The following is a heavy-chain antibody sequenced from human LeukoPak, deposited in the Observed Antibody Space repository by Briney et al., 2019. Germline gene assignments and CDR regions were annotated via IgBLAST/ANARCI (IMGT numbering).Heavy chain of an antibody. CDR2: IYTSGST. V-gene: IGHV4-4*07. D-gene: IGHD3-22*01. CDR1: GGSISSYY. J-gene: IGHJ5*02. CDR3: ARAPIEDSSGYYYASRGWFDP. Sequence: PSETLSLTCTVSGGSISSYYWSWIRQPAGKGLEWIGRIYTSGSTNYNPSLKSRVTMSVDTSKNQFSLKLSSVTAADTAVYYCARAPIEDSSGYYYASRGWFDPWGQGTLVTVSS.